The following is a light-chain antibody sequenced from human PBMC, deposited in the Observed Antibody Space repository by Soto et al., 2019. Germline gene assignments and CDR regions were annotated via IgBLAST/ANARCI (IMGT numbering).Light chain of an antibody. CDR2: DAS. CDR1: QSVSTY. Sequence: EIVLTQSPASLSLSLGERATLACRASQSVSTYLAWYQQKPGQAPRLLIYDASNRATGIPARFSGSGSGTDFTLTISSPEPEDFAVYYCQQGSAFGGGTKVEIK. CDR3: QQGSA. V-gene: IGKV3-11*01. J-gene: IGKJ4*01.